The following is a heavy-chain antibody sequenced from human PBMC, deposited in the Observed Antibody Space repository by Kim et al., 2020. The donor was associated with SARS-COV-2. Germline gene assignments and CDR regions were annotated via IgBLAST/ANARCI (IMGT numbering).Heavy chain of an antibody. J-gene: IGHJ3*02. CDR2: IIPILGIA. CDR3: APLYCSSTSCQLAQDAFDI. CDR1: GGTFSSYA. Sequence: SVKVSCKASGGTFSSYAISWVRQAPGQGLEWMGRIIPILGIANYAQKFQGRVTITADKSTSTAYMELSSLRSEDTAVYYCAPLYCSSTSCQLAQDAFDIWGQGTMVTVSS. D-gene: IGHD2-2*01. V-gene: IGHV1-69*04.